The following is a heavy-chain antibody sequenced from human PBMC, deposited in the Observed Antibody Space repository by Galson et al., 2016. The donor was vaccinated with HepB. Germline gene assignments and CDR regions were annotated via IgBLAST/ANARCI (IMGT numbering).Heavy chain of an antibody. D-gene: IGHD3-10*01. CDR1: GFTFGTYA. J-gene: IGHJ6*02. Sequence: LRLSCAASGFTFGTYAMSWVRQAPGKGLEWVSGISGSGGSTYYADSVKGRFTISRDNSKNTLYLQMNSQRAEDTAVYYCAKGAYYGSSILYGMDGWGQGTTVTVSS. CDR2: ISGSGGST. V-gene: IGHV3-23*01. CDR3: AKGAYYGSSILYGMDG.